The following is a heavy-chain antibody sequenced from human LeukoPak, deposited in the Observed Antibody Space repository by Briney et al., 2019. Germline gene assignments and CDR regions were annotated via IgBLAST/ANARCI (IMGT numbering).Heavy chain of an antibody. D-gene: IGHD3-10*01. CDR1: GFTVSSNY. Sequence: GGSLRLSCAASGFTVSSNYMSWVRQAPGKGLEWVSLIYSGGSTYYADSVKGRFTISRDNAKNSLYLQMNSLRAEDTAVYYCARDRVDGSGSYYNRYYFDYWGQGTLVTVSS. CDR3: ARDRVDGSGSYYNRYYFDY. J-gene: IGHJ4*02. CDR2: IYSGGST. V-gene: IGHV3-53*01.